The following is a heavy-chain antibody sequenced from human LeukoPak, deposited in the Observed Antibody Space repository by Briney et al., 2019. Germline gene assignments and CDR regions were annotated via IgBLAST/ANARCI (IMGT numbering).Heavy chain of an antibody. J-gene: IGHJ4*02. Sequence: PGGSLRLSCAASGFTFSDYYMSWIRQAPGKGLDWVSYISSSGSTIYYADSVKGRFTISRDNAKNSLYLQMNSLRAEDTAVYYCARCVARSGGSCYFEFWGQGTLVTVSS. CDR2: ISSSGSTI. CDR1: GFTFSDYY. CDR3: ARCVARSGGSCYFEF. V-gene: IGHV3-11*01. D-gene: IGHD2-15*01.